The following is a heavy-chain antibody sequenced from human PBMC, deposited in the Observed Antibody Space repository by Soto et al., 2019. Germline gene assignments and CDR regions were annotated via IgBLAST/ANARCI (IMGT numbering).Heavy chain of an antibody. CDR3: ARVGGGYCSSTRCYSPFWGYYYYGMDV. Sequence: GASVKVSCKTSWLTFSSSAISWVRQYPGQGLEWMGGIIPIFGTANYAQKFQSRVTITADYSTSIANIELSCLRSEDTAVYYCARVGGGYCSSTRCYSPFWGYYYYGMDVWGQGTTVTVSS. CDR2: IIPIFGTA. J-gene: IGHJ6*02. CDR1: WLTFSSSA. V-gene: IGHV1-69*13. D-gene: IGHD2-2*01.